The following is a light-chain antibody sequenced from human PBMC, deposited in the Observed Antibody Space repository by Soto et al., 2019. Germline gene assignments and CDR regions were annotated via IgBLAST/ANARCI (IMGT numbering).Light chain of an antibody. CDR1: QGVGST. Sequence: SPATLSLSPGERATLSCRASQGVGSTIAWYQQKPGQAPRLLIYDASNRGTGIPVRFSGSGSGTDFTLTISSLEPGDFAVYYCQQRSDWPPGATFGQGTRLEIK. J-gene: IGKJ5*01. CDR3: QQRSDWPPGAT. V-gene: IGKV3-11*01. CDR2: DAS.